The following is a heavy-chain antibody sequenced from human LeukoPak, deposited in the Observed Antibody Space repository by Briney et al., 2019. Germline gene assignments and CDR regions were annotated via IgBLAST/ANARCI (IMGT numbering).Heavy chain of an antibody. J-gene: IGHJ6*03. D-gene: IGHD4-23*01. Sequence: SETLSLTCAVYGGSFSGYYWSWIRQPPGKGLAWIGEINHSGSTNYNPSLKSRVTVSVDTSKNQFSLKLSSVTAADTAVYYCARGYGGNSGYYYYYMDVWGKGTTVTVSS. V-gene: IGHV4-34*01. CDR1: GGSFSGYY. CDR2: INHSGST. CDR3: ARGYGGNSGYYYYYMDV.